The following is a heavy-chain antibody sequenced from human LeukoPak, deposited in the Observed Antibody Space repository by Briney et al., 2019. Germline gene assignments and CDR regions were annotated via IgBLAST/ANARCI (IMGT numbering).Heavy chain of an antibody. D-gene: IGHD1-7*01. V-gene: IGHV4-39*01. CDR3: TRRTYSTYMDV. CDR2: MYSNGGGR. Sequence: SETLSLTCTVSGGSMITDTFCWVWIRQPPGKGLEWIANMYSNGGGRQYNRSLTNRVSISVDTSKNQFFLNLNSVTAADTAIYYCTRRTYSTYMDVWGQGTTVTVSS. CDR1: GGSMITDTFC. J-gene: IGHJ6*03.